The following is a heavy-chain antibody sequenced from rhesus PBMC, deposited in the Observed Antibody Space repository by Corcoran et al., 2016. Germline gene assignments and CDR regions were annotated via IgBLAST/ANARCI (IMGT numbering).Heavy chain of an antibody. Sequence: QVTLKESGPALVKPTQTLTLTCTFSGFSLSTSAMGLVWLRQPPGKALKWLESIYWKYDKYYSTSLKSTLTTSKDTSKNQVVLPMTNRDPVDTATYYCSRVPHDYGNPFDYWGQGVLVTVSS. J-gene: IGHJ4*01. CDR3: SRVPHDYGNPFDY. CDR1: GFSLSTSAMG. V-gene: IGHV2S1*01. CDR2: IYWKYDK. D-gene: IGHD4-35*01.